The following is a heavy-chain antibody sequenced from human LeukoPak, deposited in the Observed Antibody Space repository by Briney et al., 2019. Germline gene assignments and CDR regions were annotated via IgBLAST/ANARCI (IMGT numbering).Heavy chain of an antibody. CDR2: TYYRSKWYN. J-gene: IGHJ4*02. Sequence: SQTLSLTCAISGYSVSSNSSAWNWIPQSPSRGLEWLGKTYYRSKWYNDYAVSVKIRITINPDTSKNQFSLQLNSVTPEDTAVYYCARDPRIAADLNFDYWGQGTLVTVSS. CDR3: ARDPRIAADLNFDY. V-gene: IGHV6-1*01. D-gene: IGHD6-13*01. CDR1: GYSVSSNSSA.